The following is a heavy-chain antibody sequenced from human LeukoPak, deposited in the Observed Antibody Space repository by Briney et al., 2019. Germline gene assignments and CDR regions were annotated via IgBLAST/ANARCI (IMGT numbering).Heavy chain of an antibody. J-gene: IGHJ3*02. CDR2: INHSGST. Sequence: SETLSLTCAVYGGSFSGYYWSWIRQPPGKGLEWIGEINHSGSTNYNPSLKSRVTISVDTSKNQFSLKLSSVTAADTAVYYCARGSVNYCSSASCSGAFDIWGQGTMVTVSS. D-gene: IGHD2-2*01. CDR3: ARGSVNYCSSASCSGAFDI. CDR1: GGSFSGYY. V-gene: IGHV4-34*01.